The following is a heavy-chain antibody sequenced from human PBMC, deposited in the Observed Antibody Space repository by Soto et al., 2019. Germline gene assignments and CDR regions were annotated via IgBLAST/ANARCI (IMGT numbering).Heavy chain of an antibody. V-gene: IGHV3-74*01. J-gene: IGHJ4*02. CDR2: ISPDGTNT. CDR1: GFTFTTYW. CDR3: ARTPGY. Sequence: GGSLRLSCAVSGFTFTTYWMHWVRQAPGEGLVWMSRISPDGTNTVYADSVKGRFTISRDNAKNTLYLQMNSLRPADTAVYYCARTPGYWGQGTQVTVSS.